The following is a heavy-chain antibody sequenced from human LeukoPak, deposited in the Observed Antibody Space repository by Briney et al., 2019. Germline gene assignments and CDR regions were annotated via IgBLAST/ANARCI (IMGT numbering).Heavy chain of an antibody. D-gene: IGHD5-24*01. CDR3: ARDLDLGVTRWLEPEFDY. Sequence: GGSLRLSCAASGFTFSSYSMNWVRQAPGKGLEWVSSISSSSSYIYYADSVKGRFTISRDNAKNSLYLQMNSLRAEDTAMYYCARDLDLGVTRWLEPEFDYWGQGTLVTDSS. V-gene: IGHV3-21*01. CDR1: GFTFSSYS. J-gene: IGHJ4*02. CDR2: ISSSSSYI.